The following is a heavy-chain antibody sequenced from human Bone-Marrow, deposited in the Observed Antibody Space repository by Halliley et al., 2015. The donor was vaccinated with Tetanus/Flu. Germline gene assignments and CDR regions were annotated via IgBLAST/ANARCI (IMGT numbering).Heavy chain of an antibody. D-gene: IGHD3-10*01. J-gene: IGHJ5*02. Sequence: IHSSGGTNYNPSLKSRVTIEVDTSNNQFSLRLTSVTTADAAVYYCARMFLRYYDSVPSFWFDPWGQGTLVTVSS. CDR3: ARMFLRYYDSVPSFWFDP. V-gene: IGHV4-59*01. CDR2: IHSSGGT.